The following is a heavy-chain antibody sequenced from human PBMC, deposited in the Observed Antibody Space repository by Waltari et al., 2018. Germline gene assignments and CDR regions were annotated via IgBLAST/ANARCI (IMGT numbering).Heavy chain of an antibody. J-gene: IGHJ3*02. Sequence: QVQLVESGGGVVQPGRSLRLSCAASGFTFSHHGMHWVRQAPGKGLEWVAVISEDGSSTYYGDSVKGRFTLSRDNSRNTLNLQMNRLRTEDTAMYYCVSYPIFQGAVDAFDIWGQGTMVTVSS. CDR1: GFTFSHHG. CDR3: VSYPIFQGAVDAFDI. V-gene: IGHV3-30*03. CDR2: ISEDGSST. D-gene: IGHD3-3*02.